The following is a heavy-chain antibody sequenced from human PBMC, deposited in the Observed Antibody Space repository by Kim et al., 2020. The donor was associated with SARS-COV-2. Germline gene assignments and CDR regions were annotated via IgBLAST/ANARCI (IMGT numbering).Heavy chain of an antibody. V-gene: IGHV3-23*01. CDR1: GFTFSSYA. J-gene: IGHJ3*02. D-gene: IGHD3-10*01. CDR3: AKEKPMVRGVTGAFDI. Sequence: GGSLRLSCAASGFTFSSYAMSWVRQAPGKGLEWVSAISGSGGSTYYADSVKGRFTISRDNSKNTLYLQMNSLRAEDTAVYYCAKEKPMVRGVTGAFDIWGQGTMVTVSS. CDR2: ISGSGGST.